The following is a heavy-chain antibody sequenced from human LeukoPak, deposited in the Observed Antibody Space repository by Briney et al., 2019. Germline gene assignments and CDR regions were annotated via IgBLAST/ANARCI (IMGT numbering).Heavy chain of an antibody. CDR1: GFTFSSYG. Sequence: PGRSLRLSCAAPGFTFSSYGMHWVRRAPGKGLEWVAVIWYDGSNKYYADSVKGRFTISRDNSKNTLYLQMNSLRAEDAAVYYCARDLQGYCSGGSCFYYYYGMDVWGQGTTVTVSS. J-gene: IGHJ6*02. CDR3: ARDLQGYCSGGSCFYYYYGMDV. V-gene: IGHV3-33*01. CDR2: IWYDGSNK. D-gene: IGHD2-15*01.